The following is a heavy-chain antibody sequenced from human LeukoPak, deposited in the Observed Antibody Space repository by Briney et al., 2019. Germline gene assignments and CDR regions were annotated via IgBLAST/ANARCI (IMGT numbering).Heavy chain of an antibody. J-gene: IGHJ6*03. D-gene: IGHD3/OR15-3a*01. V-gene: IGHV4-34*01. CDR3: ARLAVGRVDYYYYMDV. Sequence: SETLSLTCAVYGGSFSGYYWSWIRQPPGKGLEWIGEINHSGSTNYNPSLKSRVTLSVDTSKNQFSLKLSSVTAADTAVYYCARLAVGRVDYYYYMDVWGTGTTVTVSS. CDR2: INHSGST. CDR1: GGSFSGYY.